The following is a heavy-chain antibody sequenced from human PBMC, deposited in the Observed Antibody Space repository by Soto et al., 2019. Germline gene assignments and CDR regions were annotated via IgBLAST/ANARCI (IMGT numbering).Heavy chain of an antibody. CDR2: IYHSGST. Sequence: PSETLSLTCTVSGGSISSSSYYWGWIRQPPGKGLEWIGSIYHSGSTYYNPSLKSRVTISVDRSKNQFSLKLSSVTAADTAVYYCARVRRSSSFWFDPWGQGTLVTVSS. V-gene: IGHV4-39*07. CDR1: GGSISSSSYY. CDR3: ARVRRSSSFWFDP. J-gene: IGHJ5*02. D-gene: IGHD2-2*01.